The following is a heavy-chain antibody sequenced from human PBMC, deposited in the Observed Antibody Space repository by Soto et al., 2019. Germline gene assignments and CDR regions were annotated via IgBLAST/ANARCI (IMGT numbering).Heavy chain of an antibody. CDR3: TTTITISTGYGMDV. V-gene: IGHV3-15*01. D-gene: IGHD3-3*01. CDR2: IKSKTDGGTT. J-gene: IGHJ6*02. Sequence: GPLRISGAAPLLTFRNACMSWLRQAPGKGLEWVGRIKSKTDGGTTDYTAPVKGRFTISRDDSKNTLYLQMNSLKTEDTAVYYCTTTITISTGYGMDVWGQGTTVTVSS. CDR1: LLTFRNAC.